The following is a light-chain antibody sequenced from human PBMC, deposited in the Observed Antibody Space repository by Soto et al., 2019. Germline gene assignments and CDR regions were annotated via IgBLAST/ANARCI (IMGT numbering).Light chain of an antibody. Sequence: EIVLTQSPATLSLSPGERATLSCRASQSVSSYLAWYQQKPDQAPRLLIYDASNRATGIPARFSGSGSGTDFTLPISSLEPEDSAVYYCQQASTFGQGTKVEIK. CDR3: QQAST. CDR1: QSVSSY. J-gene: IGKJ1*01. CDR2: DAS. V-gene: IGKV3-11*01.